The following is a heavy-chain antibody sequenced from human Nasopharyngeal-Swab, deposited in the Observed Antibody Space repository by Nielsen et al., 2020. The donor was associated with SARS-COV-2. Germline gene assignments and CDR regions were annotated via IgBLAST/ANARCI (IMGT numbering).Heavy chain of an antibody. CDR2: IIPIFGTA. CDR3: ARDLYYDILTGYYTYYDGMDV. V-gene: IGHV1-69*13. Sequence: SVKVSCKASGGTFSSYAISWVRQAPGQGLEWMGGIIPIFGTANYAQKFQGRVTITADESTSTAYMELSSLRSEDTAVYYCARDLYYDILTGYYTYYDGMDVWGQGTTVTVSS. D-gene: IGHD3-9*01. CDR1: GGTFSSYA. J-gene: IGHJ6*02.